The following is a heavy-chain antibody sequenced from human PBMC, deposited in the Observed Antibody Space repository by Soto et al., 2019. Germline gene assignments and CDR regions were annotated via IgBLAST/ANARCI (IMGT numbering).Heavy chain of an antibody. Sequence: QVQLEQSGAEVKKPESSVRVSCKASGGTFRSDAFTWVRQAPGQGLEWVGGIIPIFGKATYAQKFQDRVKFTADESTNTTYMELSSLRSEDTATYYCARGVTGGTYDSWGPGTLVTASA. CDR3: ARGVTGGTYDS. CDR2: IIPIFGKA. V-gene: IGHV1-69*01. CDR1: GGTFRSDA. D-gene: IGHD1-26*01. J-gene: IGHJ5*01.